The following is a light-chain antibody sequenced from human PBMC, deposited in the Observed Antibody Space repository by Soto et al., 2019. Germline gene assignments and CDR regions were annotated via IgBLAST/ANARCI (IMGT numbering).Light chain of an antibody. CDR1: SSDIGDYNY. CDR3: SSFTGSTTHV. Sequence: QSALTQPASVSGSPGQSITISCTGTSSDIGDYNYVSWYKHDPGQAPRLMMYGVTNRPSGISDRFSASKSGNTASLTISGLQAEDEADYYCSSFTGSTTHVFGTGTKLTVL. CDR2: GVT. V-gene: IGLV2-14*01. J-gene: IGLJ1*01.